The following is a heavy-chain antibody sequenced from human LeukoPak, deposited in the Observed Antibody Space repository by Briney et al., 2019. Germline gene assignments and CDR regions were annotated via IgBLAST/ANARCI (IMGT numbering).Heavy chain of an antibody. CDR2: IIPIFGTP. Sequence: SVKVSCKASGGSFSSYAITWVRQAPGQGLEWMGRIIPIFGTPTYAQKFQGRVTITADMGSSTAYLELTSLTSEDTARYFCAKQGAVRQDYYMDVWGNGTTVSVSS. CDR3: AKQGAVRQDYYMDV. CDR1: GGSFSSYA. V-gene: IGHV1-69*06. J-gene: IGHJ6*03. D-gene: IGHD3-16*01.